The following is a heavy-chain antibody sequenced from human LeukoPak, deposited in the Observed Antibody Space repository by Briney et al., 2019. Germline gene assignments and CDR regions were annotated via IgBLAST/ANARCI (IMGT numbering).Heavy chain of an antibody. CDR2: ISTSSSYI. Sequence: GGSLRLSCAASGFTFSTSSMNWVRQAPGKGLEWVSSISTSSSYIYYADSVKGRFTISRDNAKNSLYLQMNSLRAEDTAVYYCARDTYSSGRSRAMGVFGYWGQGTRVTVSS. CDR1: GFTFSTSS. J-gene: IGHJ4*02. CDR3: ARDTYSSGRSRAMGVFGY. D-gene: IGHD6-19*01. V-gene: IGHV3-21*01.